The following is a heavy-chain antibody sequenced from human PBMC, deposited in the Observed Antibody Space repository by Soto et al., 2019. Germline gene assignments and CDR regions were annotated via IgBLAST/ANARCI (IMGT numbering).Heavy chain of an antibody. CDR3: AREEDRYNWNYEPRDYYGMDV. CDR1: GGSVSSGSYY. V-gene: IGHV4-61*01. J-gene: IGHJ6*02. CDR2: IYYSGST. D-gene: IGHD1-7*01. Sequence: PSETLSLTGTVSGGSVSSGSYYWSWIRQPPGKGLEWIGYIYYSGSTNYNPSLKSRVTISVDTSKNQFSLKLSSVTAADTAVYYCAREEDRYNWNYEPRDYYGMDVWGQGTTVTVSS.